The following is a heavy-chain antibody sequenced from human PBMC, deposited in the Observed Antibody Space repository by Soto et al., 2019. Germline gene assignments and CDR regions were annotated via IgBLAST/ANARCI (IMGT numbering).Heavy chain of an antibody. Sequence: EVQLVESGGGLIQPGGSLRLSCAVSGFSVRANYMSWVRQAPGKGLEWGSVIYDTDTTYYADSVKGRFIISRDISKNILYLQMNVLRAEDTALYYCHGYGYWGQGTLVTVSS. CDR3: HGYGY. CDR2: IYDTDTT. CDR1: GFSVRANY. D-gene: IGHD5-18*01. V-gene: IGHV3-53*01. J-gene: IGHJ4*02.